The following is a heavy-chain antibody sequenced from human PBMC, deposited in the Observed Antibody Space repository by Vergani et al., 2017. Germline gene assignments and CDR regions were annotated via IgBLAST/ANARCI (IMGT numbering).Heavy chain of an antibody. CDR3: ARDDGYCSRTGCYYYYMDV. Sequence: QVQLVQSGAEVKKPGASVKVSCKASGYTFTSYGISWVRQAPGQGLEWMGWISAYNGNTNYAQKLQGRVTMTTDTSTSTAYMELRNLRSDDKAVYYCARDDGYCSRTGCYYYYMDVWGKGTTVTVSS. D-gene: IGHD2-2*03. CDR2: ISAYNGNT. CDR1: GYTFTSYG. V-gene: IGHV1-18*01. J-gene: IGHJ6*03.